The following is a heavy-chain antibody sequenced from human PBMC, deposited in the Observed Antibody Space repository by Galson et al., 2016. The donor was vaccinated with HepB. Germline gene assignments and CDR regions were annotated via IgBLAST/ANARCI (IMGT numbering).Heavy chain of an antibody. CDR1: GFTFSNAW. Sequence: SLRLSCAASGFTFSNAWMSWVRQAPGKGLEWVGRIKSKTDGGTTDYAAHVRGRFTISRDDSKNTLYLQMNSLKTEDTAVYYCTTGAGRRDGRGWGQGTRVMVSS. CDR3: TTGAGRRDGRG. V-gene: IGHV3-15*01. CDR2: IKSKTDGGTT. J-gene: IGHJ4*02. D-gene: IGHD5-24*01.